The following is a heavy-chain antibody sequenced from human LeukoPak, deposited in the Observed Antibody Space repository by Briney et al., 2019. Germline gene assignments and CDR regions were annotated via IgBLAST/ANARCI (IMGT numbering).Heavy chain of an antibody. CDR2: IHLRDSLT. J-gene: IGHJ4*02. Sequence: GESLQISCQLSGYAFGTYWIGWVRQMTGKGLEWMGIIHLRDSLTYYSPSWQGQVIISDDKSISTAYLQWNSLTASDSGIYYCASARDGNFYWDYWAQGTLVTVAS. CDR1: GYAFGTYW. D-gene: IGHD3-9*01. V-gene: IGHV5-51*01. CDR3: ASARDGNFYWDY.